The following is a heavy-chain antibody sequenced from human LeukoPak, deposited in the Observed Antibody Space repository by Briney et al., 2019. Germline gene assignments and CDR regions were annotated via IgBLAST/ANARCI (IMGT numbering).Heavy chain of an antibody. V-gene: IGHV4-4*07. D-gene: IGHD1-20*01. CDR2: FYARGNT. CDR1: GDSITYFY. Sequence: SETLSLTCSVSGDSITYFYWSWIRQAAGKGLEWIGRFYARGNTNYNPSLKSRVTMSVDTSKNQLSLKLTSVTAADTAVYYCARELITKADAFDIWGQGTMVTVSS. CDR3: ARELITKADAFDI. J-gene: IGHJ3*02.